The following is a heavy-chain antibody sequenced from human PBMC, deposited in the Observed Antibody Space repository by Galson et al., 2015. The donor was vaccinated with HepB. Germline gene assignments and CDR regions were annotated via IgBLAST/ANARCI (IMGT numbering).Heavy chain of an antibody. CDR2: ISSSSSYI. Sequence: SLRLSCAASGFTFSSYSMNWVRQAPGKGLEWVSSISSSSSYIYYADSVKGRFTISRDNAKNSLYLQMNSLRAEDTAVYYCAREPSTIEEILDYWGQGTLVTVSS. D-gene: IGHD5/OR15-5a*01. CDR3: AREPSTIEEILDY. V-gene: IGHV3-21*01. J-gene: IGHJ4*02. CDR1: GFTFSSYS.